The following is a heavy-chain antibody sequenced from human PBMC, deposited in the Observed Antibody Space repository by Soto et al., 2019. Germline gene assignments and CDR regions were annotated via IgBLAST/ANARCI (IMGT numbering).Heavy chain of an antibody. CDR1: GGTFSSYA. J-gene: IGHJ6*02. D-gene: IGHD5-12*01. CDR2: IIPIFGTA. CDR3: ARDGRGGYKLPSHYYYYGMDV. V-gene: IGHV1-69*13. Sequence: SVKVSCKASGGTFSSYAISWVRQAPGQGLEWMGGIIPIFGTANYAQKLQGRVTITADESTSTAYMELSSLRSEDTAVYYCARDGRGGYKLPSHYYYYGMDVWGQGTTVTVSS.